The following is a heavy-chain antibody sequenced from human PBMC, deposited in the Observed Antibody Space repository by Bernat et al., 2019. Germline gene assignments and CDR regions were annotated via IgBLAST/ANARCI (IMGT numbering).Heavy chain of an antibody. D-gene: IGHD5-18*01. Sequence: QVQLVESGGGVVQPGGSLRLSCATSGFTFSNYGMHWVRQAPGKGLEWVAFIRYDGSNKNHADSVKGRFTISRDNSKNTLFLQMNSLRVEDTDVYFCAKDRGRGYTYGVGGDDYWGQGTLVTVSS. V-gene: IGHV3-30*02. J-gene: IGHJ4*02. CDR1: GFTFSNYG. CDR3: AKDRGRGYTYGVGGDDY. CDR2: IRYDGSNK.